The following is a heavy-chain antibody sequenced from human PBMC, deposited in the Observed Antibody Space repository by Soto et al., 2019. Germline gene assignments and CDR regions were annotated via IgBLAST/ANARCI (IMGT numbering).Heavy chain of an antibody. D-gene: IGHD2-2*01. CDR2: ISAYNGNT. J-gene: IGHJ5*02. CDR3: ARGYQLLKVNWFDP. V-gene: IGHV1-18*01. Sequence: GASVKVSCKASGYTFASYGISWVRQAPGQGLEWMGWISAYNGNTNYAQKLQGRVTMTTDTSTSTAYMELRSLRSDDTAVYYCARGYQLLKVNWFDPWGQGTLVTVSS. CDR1: GYTFASYG.